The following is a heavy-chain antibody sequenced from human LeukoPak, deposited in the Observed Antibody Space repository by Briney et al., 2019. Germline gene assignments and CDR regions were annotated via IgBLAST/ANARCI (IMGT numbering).Heavy chain of an antibody. V-gene: IGHV1-46*01. CDR2: INPSGSST. J-gene: IGHJ4*02. D-gene: IGHD2-8*02. CDR3: AREESGGYFDY. CDR1: GFTLTNYY. Sequence: ASVKVSCKASGFTLTNYYMHWVRQAPGQGLEWMGLINPSGSSTNYAQKFRGRVTMTRDTPTTTVYMELSSLRSEDTAVYYCAREESGGYFDYGGQGTLVTVSS.